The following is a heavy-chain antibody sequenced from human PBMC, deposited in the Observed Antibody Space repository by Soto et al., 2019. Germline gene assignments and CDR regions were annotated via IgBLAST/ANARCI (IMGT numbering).Heavy chain of an antibody. CDR1: GFTFSKYG. Sequence: PGGSLRLSCAASGFTFSKYGMHWVRQAPGKGLEWVALIWNDGIRKVYVDSVKGRFTISRDNSKNTLDLQMNNLRDEDTAVYYCARVADNDANSLDYWGPGTLVTVSS. J-gene: IGHJ4*02. CDR3: ARVADNDANSLDY. V-gene: IGHV3-33*01. CDR2: IWNDGIRK.